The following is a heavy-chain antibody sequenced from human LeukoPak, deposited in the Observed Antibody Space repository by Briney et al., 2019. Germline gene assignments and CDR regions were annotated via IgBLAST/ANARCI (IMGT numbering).Heavy chain of an antibody. CDR3: AKAITPLGYSSSWYSVDY. J-gene: IGHJ4*02. Sequence: RPGGSLRLSCAASGFTFSSYAMNWVRQAPGKGLEWVSAISGSGGSTYYADSVKGRFTISRDNSKNTLYLQMNSLRAEDTAVYYCAKAITPLGYSSSWYSVDYWGQGTLVTVSS. CDR1: GFTFSSYA. V-gene: IGHV3-23*01. CDR2: ISGSGGST. D-gene: IGHD6-13*01.